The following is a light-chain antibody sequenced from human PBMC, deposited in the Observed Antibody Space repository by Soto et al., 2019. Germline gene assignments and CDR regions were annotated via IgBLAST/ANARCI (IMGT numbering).Light chain of an antibody. Sequence: EIVLTQSPGTLSLSPGERATLSCRASQSVTSNYLAWYQQKPGQAPRLLIYGGSTRAAGVPDRFRGSGSGTDFTLTITRLEPEDFAVYYCQQYGRSPLMYTFGQGTKLGVK. CDR2: GGS. CDR1: QSVTSNY. CDR3: QQYGRSPLMYT. J-gene: IGKJ2*01. V-gene: IGKV3-20*01.